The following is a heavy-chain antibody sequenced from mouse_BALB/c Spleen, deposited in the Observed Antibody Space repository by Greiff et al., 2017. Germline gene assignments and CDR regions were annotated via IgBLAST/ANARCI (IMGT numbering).Heavy chain of an antibody. CDR2: IRNKANGYTT. CDR1: GFTFTDYY. J-gene: IGHJ4*01. V-gene: IGHV7-3*02. D-gene: IGHD2-10*02. CDR3: AREGLDCMDY. Sequence: DVQLVESGGGLVQPGGSLRLSCATSGFTFTDYYMSWVRQPPGKALEWLGFIRNKANGYTTEYSASVKGRFTISRDNSQSILYLQMNTLRAEDSATYYCAREGLDCMDYWGQGTSVTVSS.